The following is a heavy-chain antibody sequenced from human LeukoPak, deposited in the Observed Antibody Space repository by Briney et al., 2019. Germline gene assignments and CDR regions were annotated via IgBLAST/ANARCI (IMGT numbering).Heavy chain of an antibody. CDR1: GFTFSSHW. Sequence: GGSLRLSCAASGFTFSSHWMHWVRQAPEEGLVGVSHINADGSATYYAASVKGRFTISRDNARNTLYLQMHSLTAEDTGVYYCVRGALRDCSYTSCTRGNWFDPWGQGTLVTVSP. D-gene: IGHD2-2*01. CDR3: VRGALRDCSYTSCTRGNWFDP. V-gene: IGHV3-74*01. J-gene: IGHJ5*02. CDR2: INADGSAT.